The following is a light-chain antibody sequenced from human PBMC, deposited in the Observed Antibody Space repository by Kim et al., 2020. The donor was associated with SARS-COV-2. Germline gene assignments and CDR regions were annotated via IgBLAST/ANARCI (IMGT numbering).Light chain of an antibody. V-gene: IGLV2-14*03. Sequence: GQSITISCTGTSSDVGGYNFVSWYQQHPGKVPKLMIYDVNKRPSGVSDRFSGSKSGNTASLTISGLQAEDEADYYCSSYTSSTTFVFGTGTDVTVL. CDR1: SSDVGGYNF. CDR3: SSYTSSTTFV. CDR2: DVN. J-gene: IGLJ1*01.